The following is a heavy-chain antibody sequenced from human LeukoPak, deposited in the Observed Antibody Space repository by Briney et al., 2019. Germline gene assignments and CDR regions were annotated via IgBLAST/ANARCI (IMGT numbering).Heavy chain of an antibody. CDR3: ARNFYASSGYYLDDFYFDF. J-gene: IGHJ4*02. CDR2: MSGHGHNV. V-gene: IGHV3-23*01. D-gene: IGHD3-22*01. CDR1: GFTFDTHA. Sequence: EGSLRLSCAASGFTFDTHAMSWVRQAPGKGLEWISTMSGHGHNVYYADSVKGRFTISRDNSKNTLYLHMNSLRAEDTALYYCARNFYASSGYYLDDFYFDFWGQGTLVTVSS.